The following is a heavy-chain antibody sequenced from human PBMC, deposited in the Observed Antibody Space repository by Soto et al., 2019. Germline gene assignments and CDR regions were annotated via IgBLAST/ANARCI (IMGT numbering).Heavy chain of an antibody. CDR2: IFSNDEK. V-gene: IGHV2-26*01. Sequence: QVTLKESGPVLVNPTETLTLTCTVSGFSLSNARMGVSWIRQPPGKALEWLAHIFSNDEKSYSTSLKSRLTISKDTSKSQVVLTMTNMDPVDTATYYCARIMVRVVAGTFQNNWFDPWGQGTLVTVSS. CDR1: GFSLSNARMG. J-gene: IGHJ5*02. D-gene: IGHD6-19*01. CDR3: ARIMVRVVAGTFQNNWFDP.